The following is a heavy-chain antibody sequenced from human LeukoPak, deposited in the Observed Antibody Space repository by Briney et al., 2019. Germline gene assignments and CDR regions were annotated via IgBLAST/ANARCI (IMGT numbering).Heavy chain of an antibody. V-gene: IGHV3-30*02. D-gene: IGHD6-19*01. Sequence: GGSLRLSCAASGFTFSSYGMHWVRQAPGKGLEWVSFIRYGGSNKYYADSVKGRFTISRDNSKNTLYLQMNSLRAEDTAVYYCAKDLGSSGWYLFDYWGQGTLVTVSS. J-gene: IGHJ4*02. CDR2: IRYGGSNK. CDR1: GFTFSSYG. CDR3: AKDLGSSGWYLFDY.